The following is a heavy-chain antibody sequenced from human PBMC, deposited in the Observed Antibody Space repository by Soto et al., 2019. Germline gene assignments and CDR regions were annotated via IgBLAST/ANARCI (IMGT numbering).Heavy chain of an antibody. CDR1: GGSISSYY. Sequence: SETLSLTCTVSGGSISSYYWSWIRQPPGKGLEWIGYIYYSGSTNYNPSLKSRVTISIDASKNQFSLRLSSVTAADTAVYYCARSTHYSDGSNYSPFDYWGQGTLVTVSS. CDR3: ARSTHYSDGSNYSPFDY. V-gene: IGHV4-59*12. CDR2: IYYSGST. J-gene: IGHJ4*02. D-gene: IGHD3-22*01.